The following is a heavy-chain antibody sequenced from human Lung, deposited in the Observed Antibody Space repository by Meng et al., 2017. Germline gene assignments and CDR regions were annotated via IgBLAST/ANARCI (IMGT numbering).Heavy chain of an antibody. CDR2: INHSGST. CDR1: GGSFSDYY. J-gene: IGHJ4*02. CDR3: ARGPTTMAHDFDY. D-gene: IGHD4-11*01. V-gene: IGHV4-34*01. Sequence: QGQLQHGGAGLLKLSETLSLTCVVSGGSFSDYYWSWIRQPPGKGLEWIGEINHSGSTNYNPSLESRATISVDTSQNNLSLKLSSVTAADSAVYYCARGPTTMAHDFDYWGQGTLVTVSS.